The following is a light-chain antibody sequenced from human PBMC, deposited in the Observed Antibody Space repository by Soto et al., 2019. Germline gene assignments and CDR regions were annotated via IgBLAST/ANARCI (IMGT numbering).Light chain of an antibody. CDR2: GAS. CDR1: QNIRSS. V-gene: IGKV3D-15*01. CDR3: QQYNNWPPLT. J-gene: IGKJ4*01. Sequence: EIVITQSPATLSVSPGERATLSCRASQNIRSSLAWYQQKPGQAPRLLIHGASTRATGIPARFSGGGSGTEFTLTISSLXSEDVAVYYCQQYNNWPPLTFGGGTKVDIK.